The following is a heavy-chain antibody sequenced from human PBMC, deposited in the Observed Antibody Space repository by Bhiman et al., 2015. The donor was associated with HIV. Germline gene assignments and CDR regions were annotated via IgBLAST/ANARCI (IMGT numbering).Heavy chain of an antibody. CDR2: ISYDGNNK. Sequence: QVQLVESGGGVVQPGRSLRLSCAASGFTFNTYAMHWVRQAPGKGLEWVTIISYDGNNKYYADSVKGRFTISRDNSKNTLYLQMNSLRAEDTAVYYCAKDHYSETYLRRGYFDYWGQGTLVTVSS. D-gene: IGHD2-15*01. CDR3: AKDHYSETYLRRGYFDY. J-gene: IGHJ4*02. V-gene: IGHV3-30-3*01. CDR1: GFTFNTYA.